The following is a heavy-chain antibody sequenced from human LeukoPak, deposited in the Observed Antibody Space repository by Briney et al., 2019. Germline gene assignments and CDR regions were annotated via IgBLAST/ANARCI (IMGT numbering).Heavy chain of an antibody. Sequence: SETLSLTCAVSGGSISSSNWWSWVRQPPGKGLEWIGEIYHSGSTNYNPSLKSRVTISVDKSKNQFSLKLSSVTAADTAVYYCARVDYGGNSCFDYWGQGTLVTVSS. CDR2: IYHSGST. CDR3: ARVDYGGNSCFDY. D-gene: IGHD4-23*01. V-gene: IGHV4-4*02. CDR1: GGSISSSNW. J-gene: IGHJ4*02.